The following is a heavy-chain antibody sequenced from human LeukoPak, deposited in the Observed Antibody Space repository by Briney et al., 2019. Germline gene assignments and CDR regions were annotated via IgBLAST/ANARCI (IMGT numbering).Heavy chain of an antibody. CDR3: ARDRWFGELPEYFQH. J-gene: IGHJ1*01. CDR1: GYTFTVYY. CDR2: INPNSGGT. D-gene: IGHD3-10*01. V-gene: IGHV1-2*02. Sequence: ASVKVSCKASGYTFTVYYMHWVRQAPGQGLEWMGWINPNSGGTNYAQKFQGRVTMTRDTSISTAYMELSRLRSDDTAVYYCARDRWFGELPEYFQHWGQGTLVTVSS.